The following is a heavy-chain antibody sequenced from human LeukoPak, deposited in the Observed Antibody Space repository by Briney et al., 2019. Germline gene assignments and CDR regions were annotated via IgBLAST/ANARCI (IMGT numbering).Heavy chain of an antibody. V-gene: IGHV1-2*02. CDR3: AGSSGYSSSWYFDY. J-gene: IGHJ4*02. Sequence: ASVKVSCKASGYTFTGYYMHWVRQAPGQGLEWMGWINPNSGGTNYAQKFQGRVTMTRDTSISTAYMELSRLRSDDTAVYYCAGSSGYSSSWYFDYRGQGTLVTVSS. CDR2: INPNSGGT. D-gene: IGHD6-13*01. CDR1: GYTFTGYY.